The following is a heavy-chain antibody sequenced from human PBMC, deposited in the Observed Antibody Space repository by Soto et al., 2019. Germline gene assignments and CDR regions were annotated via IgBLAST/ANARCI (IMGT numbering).Heavy chain of an antibody. V-gene: IGHV3-23*01. CDR3: AKVQTTVTMNFDY. J-gene: IGHJ4*02. CDR2: VSGSGGST. Sequence: GGSLRLSCAASGFTFSSYAMILVRQAPGKGLEWVSAVSGSGGSTYYADPVKRRFTISRDNSKNTLYLQMNSLRAEDTAVYYCAKVQTTVTMNFDYWGQGTLVTVSA. CDR1: GFTFSSYA. D-gene: IGHD4-17*01.